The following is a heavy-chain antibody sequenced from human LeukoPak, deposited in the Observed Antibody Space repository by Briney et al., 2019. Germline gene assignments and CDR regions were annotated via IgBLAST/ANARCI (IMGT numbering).Heavy chain of an antibody. CDR3: AKDLGAYYYDSSGYCSFDY. J-gene: IGHJ4*02. Sequence: GGSLRLSCADSGFTFSSYAMSWGRQAPGKGLEWVSAISGSGGSTYYADSVKGRVTISRDNSKHTLYPQMNRLRAEDTAVYYCAKDLGAYYYDSSGYCSFDYWGQGTLVTVSS. V-gene: IGHV3-23*01. CDR1: GFTFSSYA. CDR2: ISGSGGST. D-gene: IGHD3-22*01.